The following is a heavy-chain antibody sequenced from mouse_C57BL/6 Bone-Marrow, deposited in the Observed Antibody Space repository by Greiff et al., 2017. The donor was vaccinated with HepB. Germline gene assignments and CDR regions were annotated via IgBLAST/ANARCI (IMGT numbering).Heavy chain of an antibody. CDR2: IWRGGST. V-gene: IGHV2-5*01. CDR3: AKNGGRCYVGYSRCYFDV. J-gene: IGHJ1*03. Sequence: VKLVESGPGLVQPSQSLSITCTVSGFSLTSYGVHWVRQSPGKGLEWLGVIWRGGSTDYNAAFMSRLSITQDNSKSQVFFKMNSLQADDTAIYYGAKNGGRCYVGYSRCYFDVWGTGTTGTVSS. CDR1: GFSLTSYG. D-gene: IGHD2-3*01.